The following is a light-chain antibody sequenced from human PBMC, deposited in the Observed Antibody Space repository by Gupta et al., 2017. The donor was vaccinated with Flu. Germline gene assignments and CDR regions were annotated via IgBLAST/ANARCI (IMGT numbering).Light chain of an antibody. V-gene: IGKV1-9*01. CDR2: AAS. J-gene: IGKJ2*01. CDR3: QQLNSYPRT. CDR1: QGISSY. Sequence: PSFLSASVGDRVTITCRVSQGISSYLAWYQQKPGKAPKLLIYAASTLQSGVPSRFSGSGSGTEFTLTISSLQPEDFATYYCQQLNSYPRTFGQGTKLEIK.